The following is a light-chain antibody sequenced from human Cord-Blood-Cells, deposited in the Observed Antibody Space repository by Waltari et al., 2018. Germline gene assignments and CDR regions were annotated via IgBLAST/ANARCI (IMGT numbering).Light chain of an antibody. CDR1: SSNIGAGYD. J-gene: IGLJ3*02. V-gene: IGLV1-40*01. Sequence: QSVLTQPPSVSGAPGQRVTISCTGSSSNIGAGYDVHWYQQLPGTAPKLLIYGTSNRPSGVPDRCAGSKSGTSASLAITGRQAEDEADYYCQSYDSSLSGWVFGGGTKLTVL. CDR3: QSYDSSLSGWV. CDR2: GTS.